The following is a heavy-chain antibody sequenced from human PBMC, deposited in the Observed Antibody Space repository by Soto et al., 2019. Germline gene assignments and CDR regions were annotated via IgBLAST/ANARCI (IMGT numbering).Heavy chain of an antibody. D-gene: IGHD3-3*01. CDR3: ARAYDFWSGPYFDY. CDR2: IKQDGSEK. J-gene: IGHJ4*02. CDR1: GFTFSSYW. V-gene: IGHV3-7*05. Sequence: GGSLRLSCAASGFTFSSYWMSWVRQAPGKGLEWVANIKQDGSEKYHVDSVKGRFTISRDNAKNSLYLQMNSLRAEDTAVYYSARAYDFWSGPYFDYWGPGTLVTVSS.